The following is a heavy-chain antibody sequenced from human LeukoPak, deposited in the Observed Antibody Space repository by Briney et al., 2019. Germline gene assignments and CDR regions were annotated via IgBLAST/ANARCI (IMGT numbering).Heavy chain of an antibody. CDR3: AREILGPWYSSGSDAFDI. Sequence: PGGSLRLSCAASGFTFSSYAMHWVRQAPGKGLEWVAVISYDGNNKYYAGSVKGRFTISRDNSKNTLYLQMNSLRAEDTAVYYCAREILGPWYSSGSDAFDIWGQGTMVTVSS. J-gene: IGHJ3*02. CDR2: ISYDGNNK. V-gene: IGHV3-30-3*01. CDR1: GFTFSSYA. D-gene: IGHD6-19*01.